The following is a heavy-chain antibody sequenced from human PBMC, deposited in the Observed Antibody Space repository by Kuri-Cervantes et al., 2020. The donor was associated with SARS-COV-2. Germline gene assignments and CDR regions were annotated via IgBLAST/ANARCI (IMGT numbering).Heavy chain of an antibody. CDR1: GFTVSSNY. CDR2: IYSGGST. V-gene: IGHV3-53*01. CDR3: TGGEYCSSTSCYKDAFDI. Sequence: GESLKISCAASGFTVSSNYMSWVRQAPGKGLEWVSVIYSGGSTYYADSVKGRFTISRDNSKNTLYLQMNSLRAEDTAVYYCTGGEYCSSTSCYKDAFDIWGQGTMVTDSS. D-gene: IGHD2-2*02. J-gene: IGHJ3*02.